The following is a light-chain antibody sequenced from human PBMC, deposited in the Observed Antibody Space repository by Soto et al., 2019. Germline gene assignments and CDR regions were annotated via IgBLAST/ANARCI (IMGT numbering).Light chain of an antibody. J-gene: IGKJ1*01. V-gene: IGKV3-20*01. CDR1: QSVSNNY. CDR3: QQYAASPRK. CDR2: GAS. Sequence: EVVLTQSPGTLSLSPRERATLSCRASQSVSNNYLAWYQHKPGQAPRLLIYGASNRAPGIPDRFSGSGSGPDFTLTISRVEPEDFAVYYCQQYAASPRKFGQGTLVEVK.